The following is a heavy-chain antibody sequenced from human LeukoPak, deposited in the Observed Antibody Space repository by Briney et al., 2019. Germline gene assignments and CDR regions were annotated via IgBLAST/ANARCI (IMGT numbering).Heavy chain of an antibody. V-gene: IGHV1-2*02. Sequence: ASVKVSCKASGYTFTGYYMHWVRQAPGQGLEWMGWINPNSGGTNYAQKFQGRVTMTRDTSISTAYMELSRLRSDDTAVYYCAREYFGTALGLDYWGQGTLVTVSS. J-gene: IGHJ4*02. CDR1: GYTFTGYY. D-gene: IGHD1-1*01. CDR3: AREYFGTALGLDY. CDR2: INPNSGGT.